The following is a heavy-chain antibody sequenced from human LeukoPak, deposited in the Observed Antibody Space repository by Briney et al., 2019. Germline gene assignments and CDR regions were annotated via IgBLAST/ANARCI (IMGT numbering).Heavy chain of an antibody. D-gene: IGHD2-15*01. V-gene: IGHV1-69*04. CDR3: ARVRGGGPDAFDI. J-gene: IGHJ3*02. CDR2: IIPIFGIA. CDR1: GGTFSSYA. Sequence: SVKLSCKASGGTFSSYAISWVRQAPGQGLEWMGRIIPIFGIANYAQKFQGRVTITADKSTITAYMELSSLRSEDTAVYYCARVRGGGPDAFDIWGQGTMVTVSS.